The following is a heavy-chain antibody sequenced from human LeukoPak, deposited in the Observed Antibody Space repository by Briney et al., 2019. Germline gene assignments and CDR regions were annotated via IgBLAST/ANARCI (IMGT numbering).Heavy chain of an antibody. CDR1: GGSISSYH. J-gene: IGHJ3*02. D-gene: IGHD3-22*01. Sequence: SGTLSLTCTVSGGSISSYHWSWIWQPPGKGLECMGFIYYSGSSNYNSSPMSRVTISVDTSKNQFSLKLTSVPAADTAVYYCARARNYYDSSDYYYEGDAFDIWGQGTMVTVSS. V-gene: IGHV4-59*01. CDR3: ARARNYYDSSDYYYEGDAFDI. CDR2: IYYSGSS.